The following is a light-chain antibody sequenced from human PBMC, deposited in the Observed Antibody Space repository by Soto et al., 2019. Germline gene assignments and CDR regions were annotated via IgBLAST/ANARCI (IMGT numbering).Light chain of an antibody. CDR1: QSVSSY. CDR2: DAS. CDR3: QQRSNWPPT. V-gene: IGKV3-11*01. Sequence: EIVLTQSPATLSLSPGERGTLSFRASQSVSSYLAWYQQKPGQAPRLLIYDASNRATGIPARFSGSGSGTDFTLTISSLEPEDFAVYYCQQRSNWPPTFGGGTKVDIK. J-gene: IGKJ4*01.